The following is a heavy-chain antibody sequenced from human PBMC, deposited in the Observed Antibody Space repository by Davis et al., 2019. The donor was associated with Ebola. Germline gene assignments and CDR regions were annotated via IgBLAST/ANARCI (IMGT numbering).Heavy chain of an antibody. Sequence: ASVKVSCKASGNNLTRYGINWVRQAPGQGLEWMGWISAHNAHTNYAQRLQGRVTMTTDTSTRTVYMELRSLRSDDTAVYYCAKDRAYFYDSSGYLGDAFDIWGQGTMVTVSS. CDR1: GNNLTRYG. V-gene: IGHV1-18*01. CDR3: AKDRAYFYDSSGYLGDAFDI. J-gene: IGHJ3*02. D-gene: IGHD3-22*01. CDR2: ISAHNAHT.